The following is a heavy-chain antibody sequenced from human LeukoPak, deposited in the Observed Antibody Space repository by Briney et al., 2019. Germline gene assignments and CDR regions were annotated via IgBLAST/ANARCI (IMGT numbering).Heavy chain of an antibody. Sequence: ASVKVSCKASGYTFTGYYMHWVRQAPGQGLEWMGWMNPNSGNTGYAQKFQGRVTMTRDTSISTAYMELTSLTSHDTAVYYCARRLAAAGYLPDYWGPGTLVTVSS. D-gene: IGHD6-13*01. CDR3: ARRLAAAGYLPDY. CDR1: GYTFTGYY. CDR2: MNPNSGNT. V-gene: IGHV1-8*02. J-gene: IGHJ4*02.